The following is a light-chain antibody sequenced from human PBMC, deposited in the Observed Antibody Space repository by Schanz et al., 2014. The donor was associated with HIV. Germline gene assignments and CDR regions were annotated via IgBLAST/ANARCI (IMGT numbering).Light chain of an antibody. CDR2: DVS. CDR3: GSYRSISTYV. Sequence: QSALTQPASVSGSPGQSITISCTGTSSDIGNFDYVSWYQQHPGKAPKLMIYDVSHRPSGVSNRFSGSKSGNTASLTISGLRAEDEADYYCGSYRSISTYVFGTGTKLTVL. J-gene: IGLJ1*01. V-gene: IGLV2-14*01. CDR1: SSDIGNFDY.